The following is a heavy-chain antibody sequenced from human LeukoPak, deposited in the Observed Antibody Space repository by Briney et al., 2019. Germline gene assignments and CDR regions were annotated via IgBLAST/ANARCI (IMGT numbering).Heavy chain of an antibody. V-gene: IGHV4-59*01. CDR3: AREESGYYYFDY. J-gene: IGHJ4*02. Sequence: SETLSLTCTVSGGSISSYYWSWIRQPPGKGLEWIGYIYYSGSTNYNPSLKSRVTISVDTSKNQFSLKLSSVTAADTAVYYCAREESGYYYFDYWGQGTLVTVSS. CDR2: IYYSGST. CDR1: GGSISSYY. D-gene: IGHD3-22*01.